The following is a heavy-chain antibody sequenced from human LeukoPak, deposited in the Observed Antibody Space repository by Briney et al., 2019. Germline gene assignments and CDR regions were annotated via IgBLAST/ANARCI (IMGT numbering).Heavy chain of an antibody. CDR3: APFNHDENMFDQ. CDR2: VIPSSGGT. CDR1: VYTFTDYY. Sequence: ASAKVSCKASVYTFTDYYMHWVRQAPGQGLEWMGWVIPSSGGTTYAEKFQDRVAITRDTSISTAYMELTRLTSDDTAVYYCAPFNHDENMFDQWGQGTLSPSPQ. D-gene: IGHD2/OR15-2a*01. J-gene: IGHJ4*02. V-gene: IGHV1-2*02.